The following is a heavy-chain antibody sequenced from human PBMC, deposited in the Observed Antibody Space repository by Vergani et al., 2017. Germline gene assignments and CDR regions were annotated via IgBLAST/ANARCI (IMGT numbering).Heavy chain of an antibody. J-gene: IGHJ4*02. CDR3: AREGYGDYSVDY. CDR1: GGSISSGGYY. V-gene: IGHV4-31*03. D-gene: IGHD4-17*01. CDR2: IYYSGST. Sequence: QVQLQESGPGLVKTPKTLSLTCTVSGGSISSGGYYWSWIRQHPGKGLEWIGYIYYSGSTYYNPSLKSRVTISVDTSKNQFSLKLSSVTAADTAVYYCAREGYGDYSVDYWGQGTLVTVSS.